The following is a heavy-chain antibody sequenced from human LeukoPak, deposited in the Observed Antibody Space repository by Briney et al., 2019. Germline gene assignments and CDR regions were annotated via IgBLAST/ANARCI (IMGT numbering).Heavy chain of an antibody. CDR1: GGSISGAYIY. CDR2: IYNSGST. V-gene: IGHV4-61*02. D-gene: IGHD5-18*01. CDR3: ARGGNPGGNNYGHCPDY. J-gene: IGHJ4*02. Sequence: SQTLSLTCTVSGGSISGAYIYWSWIRQSAGKGLEWIGRIYNSGSTSYNPSLESRVTISIDTSKNQFSPELSSVTAADTAVYYCARGGNPGGNNYGHCPDYWGQGTLVTVSS.